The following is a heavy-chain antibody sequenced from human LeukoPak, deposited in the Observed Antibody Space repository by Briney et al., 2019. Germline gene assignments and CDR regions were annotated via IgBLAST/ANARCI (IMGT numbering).Heavy chain of an antibody. Sequence: PGESLKISCKGSGYSFSSYWIGWVRQMPGKGLEWMGILYPGDSDTRYSPSFQGQVTISADKSINTAFLQWSSLKASDTAIYYCARPRGNYYDSSDYSYVRFLDYWGQGTLVTVSS. CDR3: ARPRGNYYDSSDYSYVRFLDY. CDR1: GYSFSSYW. J-gene: IGHJ4*02. D-gene: IGHD3-22*01. CDR2: LYPGDSDT. V-gene: IGHV5-51*01.